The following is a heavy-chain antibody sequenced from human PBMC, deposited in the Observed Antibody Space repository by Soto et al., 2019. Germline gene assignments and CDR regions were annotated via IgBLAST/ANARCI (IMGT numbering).Heavy chain of an antibody. D-gene: IGHD3-10*01. CDR2: IWYDGSNK. CDR1: GFTFSSYG. Sequence: GGSLRLSCAASGFTFSSYGMHWVRQAPGKGLEWVAVIWYDGSNKYYADSVKGRFTISRDNSKNTLYLQMNSLRAEDTAVYYCAREASRKGMVRGVIIHGMDVWGQGTTVTVSS. CDR3: AREASRKGMVRGVIIHGMDV. V-gene: IGHV3-33*01. J-gene: IGHJ6*02.